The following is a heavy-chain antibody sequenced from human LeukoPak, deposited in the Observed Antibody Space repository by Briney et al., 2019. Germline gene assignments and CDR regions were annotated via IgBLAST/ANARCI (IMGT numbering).Heavy chain of an antibody. CDR3: AKVKPGYSYGLWDY. Sequence: PGGSLRLSCAASGFTFSSYGMHWVRQAPGKGLEWVSAISGSGGSTYYADSVKGRFTISRDNSKNTLYLQMNSLRAEDTAVYYCAKVKPGYSYGLWDYWGQGTLVTVSS. CDR1: GFTFSSYG. CDR2: ISGSGGST. V-gene: IGHV3-23*01. J-gene: IGHJ4*02. D-gene: IGHD5-18*01.